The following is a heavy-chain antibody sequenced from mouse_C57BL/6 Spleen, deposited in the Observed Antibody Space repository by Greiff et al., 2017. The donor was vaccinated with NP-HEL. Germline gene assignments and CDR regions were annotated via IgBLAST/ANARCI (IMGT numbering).Heavy chain of an antibody. D-gene: IGHD2-4*01. CDR2: ISDGGSYT. V-gene: IGHV5-4*01. CDR1: GFTFSSYA. J-gene: IGHJ4*01. Sequence: EVMLVESGGGLVKPGGSLKLSCAASGFTFSSYAMSWVRQTPEKRLEWVATISDGGSYTYYPDNVKGRFTISRDNAKNNLYLQMSHLKSEDTAMYYCARDRGDYDYDDYAMDYWGQGTSVTVSS. CDR3: ARDRGDYDYDDYAMDY.